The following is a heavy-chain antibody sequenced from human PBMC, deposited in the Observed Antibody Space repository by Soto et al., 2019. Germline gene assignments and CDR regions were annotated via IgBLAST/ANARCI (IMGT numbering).Heavy chain of an antibody. CDR2: IIPIFGTA. CDR3: ARDGQTGTTFHYYYGMDV. D-gene: IGHD1-7*01. CDR1: GGTFSSYA. Sequence: RASVKVSCKASGGTFSSYAISWVRQAPGQGLEWMGGIIPIFGTANYAQKFQGRVTITADKSTSTAYMELSSLRSEDTAVYYCARDGQTGTTFHYYYGMDVWGQGTTVTVSS. V-gene: IGHV1-69*06. J-gene: IGHJ6*02.